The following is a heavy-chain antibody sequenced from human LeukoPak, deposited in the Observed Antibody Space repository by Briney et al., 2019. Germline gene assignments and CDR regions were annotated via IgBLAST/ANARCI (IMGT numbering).Heavy chain of an antibody. CDR1: GFTFSTYA. Sequence: PGGSLRLPCAASGFTFSTYAMSWVRQAPGKGLEWVSAISGSGGNTYCADSVKGRFTISRDNSKNTLCLQMNSLRAEDTAVYYCYSMIVVEIRVINDYWGQGTLVTVSS. V-gene: IGHV3-23*01. CDR2: ISGSGGNT. J-gene: IGHJ4*02. CDR3: YSMIVVEIRVINDY. D-gene: IGHD3-22*01.